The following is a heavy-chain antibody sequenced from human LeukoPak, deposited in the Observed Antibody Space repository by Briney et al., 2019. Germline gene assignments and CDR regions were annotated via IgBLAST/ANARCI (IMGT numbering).Heavy chain of an antibody. J-gene: IGHJ5*02. CDR1: GYTFTCYY. CDR3: ARVPGGQRYNWFDP. Sequence: GASVKVSCKASGYTFTCYYMHWVRQAPGQGLEWMGRINPNSGGTNYAQKFQGRVTMTRDTSISTAYMELSRLRSDDTAVYYCARVPGGQRYNWFDPWGQGTLVTVSS. CDR2: INPNSGGT. V-gene: IGHV1-2*06. D-gene: IGHD6-25*01.